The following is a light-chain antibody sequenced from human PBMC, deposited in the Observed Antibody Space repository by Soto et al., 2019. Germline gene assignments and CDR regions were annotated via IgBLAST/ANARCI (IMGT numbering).Light chain of an antibody. V-gene: IGKV1-9*01. J-gene: IGKJ1*01. Sequence: PLTQSPSLLSASVGVRVTITCRASQDITTYLAWYQQKPGKAPQNLIYRASTLQTGVPSRFSGSGSGTECTLTIRSLQPEDFATYCCQELNSYPRTFGQGTKGEI. CDR3: QELNSYPRT. CDR1: QDITTY. CDR2: RAS.